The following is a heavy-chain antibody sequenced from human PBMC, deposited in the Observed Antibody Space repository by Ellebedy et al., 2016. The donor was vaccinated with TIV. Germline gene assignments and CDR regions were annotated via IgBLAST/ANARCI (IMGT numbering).Heavy chain of an antibody. D-gene: IGHD3-9*01. CDR3: ARDAPVLRYFDWQIKDDY. V-gene: IGHV3-7*01. J-gene: IGHJ4*02. CDR1: GFTFSHYW. CDR2: INQHGSEK. Sequence: GESLKISCAASGFTFSHYWMSWVRQAPGKGPEWVANINQHGSEKYYVDSVKGRFTVARGNAKNSLYLQMNSLRAEDTAVYYCARDAPVLRYFDWQIKDDYWGQGTLVTVSS.